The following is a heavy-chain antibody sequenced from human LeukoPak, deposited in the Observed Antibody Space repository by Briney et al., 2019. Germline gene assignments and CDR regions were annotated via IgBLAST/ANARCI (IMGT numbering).Heavy chain of an antibody. CDR1: GFTFSTFS. CDR3: ARAYDFWSGYEDLLGY. CDR2: ISSSSSTI. V-gene: IGHV3-48*01. J-gene: IGHJ4*02. D-gene: IGHD3-3*01. Sequence: PGGSLRLSCAASGFTFSTFSMNWVRQAPGKGLEWVSYISSSSSTIYYADSVKGRFTISRDNSKNTLYLQMNSLRAEDTAVYYCARAYDFWSGYEDLLGYWGQGTLVTVSS.